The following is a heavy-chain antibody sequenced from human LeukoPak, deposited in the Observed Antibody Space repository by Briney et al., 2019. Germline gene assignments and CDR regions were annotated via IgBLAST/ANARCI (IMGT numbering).Heavy chain of an antibody. CDR1: AFSATSNY. CDR3: GSNSDHLTDYSSDY. D-gene: IGHD3-9*01. Sequence: GGSMRLSCVASAFSATSNYMSWVRHPPGEGLEWVSITYSGGNTYYADSVRGRFTISRARSTTTLSLQLSSLRADDTAVYYCGSNSDHLTDYSSDYWGQGTLVTVSS. V-gene: IGHV3-53*01. J-gene: IGHJ4*02. CDR2: TYSGGNT.